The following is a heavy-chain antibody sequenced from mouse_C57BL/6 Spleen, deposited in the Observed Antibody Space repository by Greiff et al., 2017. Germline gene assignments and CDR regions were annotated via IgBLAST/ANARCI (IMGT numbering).Heavy chain of an antibody. CDR1: GYTFTSYG. V-gene: IGHV1-81*01. D-gene: IGHD1-1*01. J-gene: IGHJ2*01. Sequence: QVQLKQSGAELARPGASVKLSCKASGYTFTSYGISWVKQRTGQGLEWIGEIYPRSGNTYYNEKFKGKATLTADKSSSTAYMELRSLTSEDSAVYFCARYPITTVVAAPFDYWGQGTTLTVSS. CDR3: ARYPITTVVAAPFDY. CDR2: IYPRSGNT.